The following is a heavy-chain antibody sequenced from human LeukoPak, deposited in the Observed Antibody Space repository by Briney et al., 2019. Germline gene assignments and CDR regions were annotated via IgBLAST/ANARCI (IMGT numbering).Heavy chain of an antibody. CDR1: GFXFSSYS. CDR2: ISSSSSYI. J-gene: IGHJ4*02. V-gene: IGHV3-21*01. CDR3: ARRNHYYDGSDY. Sequence: PGGSLRLSCAASGFXFSSYSMNWVRQAPGKGLEWVSSISSSSSYIYYADSVKGRFTISRDNAKNSLYLQMNSLRAEDTAVYYCARRNHYYDGSDYWGQGTLVTVSS. D-gene: IGHD3-22*01.